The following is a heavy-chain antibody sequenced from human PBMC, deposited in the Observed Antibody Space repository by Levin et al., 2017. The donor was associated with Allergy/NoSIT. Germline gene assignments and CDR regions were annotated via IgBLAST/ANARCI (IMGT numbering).Heavy chain of an antibody. CDR3: AREGYSSGRAGVFDI. Sequence: GGSLRLSCVVSGLTFSTSVMHWVRQAPGKGLEYVSAIGSDGSTYYAESVKGRFTISRDNSKDTLYLQMGDLRAEDMAVYYCAREGYSSGRAGVFDIWGQGTMVTVSS. D-gene: IGHD6-25*01. CDR2: IGSDGST. CDR1: GLTFSTSV. V-gene: IGHV3-64*02. J-gene: IGHJ3*02.